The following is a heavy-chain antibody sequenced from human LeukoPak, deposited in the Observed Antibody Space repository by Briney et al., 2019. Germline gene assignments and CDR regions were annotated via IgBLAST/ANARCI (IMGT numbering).Heavy chain of an antibody. V-gene: IGHV1-46*01. CDR3: AREQRGGLSGNLGGLFASYHTYYYMDV. D-gene: IGHD1-26*01. Sequence: ASVKVSCKASGYTFTTYYTHWVRQAPGQGLEWMGMINPSDGATTYAQKFQGRGTMTRDLSTTTVYMDVRTMRSEDKAVYFRAREQRGGLSGNLGGLFASYHTYYYMDVWGRGTTVTVSS. CDR2: INPSDGAT. J-gene: IGHJ6*03. CDR1: GYTFTTYY.